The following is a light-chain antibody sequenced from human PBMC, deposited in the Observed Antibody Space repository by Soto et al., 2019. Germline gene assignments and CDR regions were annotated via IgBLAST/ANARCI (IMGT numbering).Light chain of an antibody. CDR1: NSNIGAGFD. J-gene: IGLJ2*01. CDR3: QSFWV. Sequence: QSVLTQPPSVSGAPGQRVTISCTGSNSNIGAGFDVHWYQQFPGTAPKLLIYRNNQRPSGVPDRFSGSKSGTSASLAITGLQAEVEADYYCQSFWVFGGGTKLTVL. V-gene: IGLV1-40*01. CDR2: RNN.